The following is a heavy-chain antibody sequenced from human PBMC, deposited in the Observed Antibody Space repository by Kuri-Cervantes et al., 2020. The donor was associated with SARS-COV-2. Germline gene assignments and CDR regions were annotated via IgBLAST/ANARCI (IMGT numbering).Heavy chain of an antibody. Sequence: SETLSLTCTVSGYSISSGYYWGWIRQPPGKGLEWIGYIYYSGSTNYNPSLKSRVTISVDTSKNQFSLKLSSVTAADTAVYYCARGKSGPAAIPFQHWGQGTLVTVSS. V-gene: IGHV4-61*01. CDR1: GYSISSGYY. CDR2: IYYSGST. J-gene: IGHJ1*01. CDR3: ARGKSGPAAIPFQH. D-gene: IGHD2-2*01.